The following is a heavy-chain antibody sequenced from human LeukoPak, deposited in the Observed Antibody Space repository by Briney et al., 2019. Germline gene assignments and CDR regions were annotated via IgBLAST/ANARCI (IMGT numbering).Heavy chain of an antibody. CDR1: GYTFTSYG. J-gene: IGHJ4*02. CDR2: ISAYNGNT. D-gene: IGHD6-19*01. CDR3: ARGRLGASSGWAEFDY. Sequence: GASVKVSCKASGYTFTSYGISWVRQAPGQGLEWMGWISAYNGNTNYAQKLQGRVTMTTDTSTSTAYMELRSLRSDDTAVYYCARGRLGASSGWAEFDYWGQGTLVTVSS. V-gene: IGHV1-18*01.